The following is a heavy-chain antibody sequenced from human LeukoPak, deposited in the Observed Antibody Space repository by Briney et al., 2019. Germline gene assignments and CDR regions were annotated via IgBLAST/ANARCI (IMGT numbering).Heavy chain of an antibody. J-gene: IGHJ4*02. CDR1: GFSLYTSGVG. D-gene: IGHD3-22*01. Sequence: SGPTLVNPTQTLTLTCTFSGFSLYTSGVGVGWIRQPPGKALEWLALIYRDDDKRHNPFLRSRLTITKDTSKNQVVLTMTNMDPVDTATYYCAHRRSGYNFNDGGFDSWGQGTLATVSS. V-gene: IGHV2-5*02. CDR3: AHRRSGYNFNDGGFDS. CDR2: IYRDDDK.